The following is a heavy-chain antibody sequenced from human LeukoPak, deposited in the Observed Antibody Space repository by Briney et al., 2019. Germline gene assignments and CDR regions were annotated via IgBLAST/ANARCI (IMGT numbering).Heavy chain of an antibody. Sequence: GGSLRLSCAASGFTFSSYAMSWVRQAPGKGLEWVSAISGSGSSTYYADSVKGRFTISRDNSKNTLYLQMNSLRAEDTAVYYCAKDHGRQQLVQNFDYWGQGTLVTVSS. CDR2: ISGSGSST. V-gene: IGHV3-23*01. CDR1: GFTFSSYA. CDR3: AKDHGRQQLVQNFDY. D-gene: IGHD6-13*01. J-gene: IGHJ4*02.